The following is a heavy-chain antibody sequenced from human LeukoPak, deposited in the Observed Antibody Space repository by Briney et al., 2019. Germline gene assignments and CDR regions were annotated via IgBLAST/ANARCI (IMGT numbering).Heavy chain of an antibody. D-gene: IGHD6-19*01. Sequence: GGSLRLSCAASRFTFSSYDMNWVRQAPGKGLEWVSYISDSGSTRYYADSVKGRFTISRDNARNSLYLQMNSLRAEDTAVYYCAKIFAETYGWYVLWGQGTLVTVSS. CDR1: RFTFSSYD. CDR2: ISDSGSTR. CDR3: AKIFAETYGWYVL. J-gene: IGHJ4*02. V-gene: IGHV3-48*03.